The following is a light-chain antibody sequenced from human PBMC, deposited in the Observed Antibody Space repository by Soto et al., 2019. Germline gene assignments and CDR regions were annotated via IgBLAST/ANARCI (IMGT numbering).Light chain of an antibody. V-gene: IGKV1-5*03. Sequence: DIQMTQSPSTLSASVGDRVTITCRASQSISSWLAWYQPKPGKAPKLLIYKASSLESGVPSRFSGSGSGTEFTLTISSLQPDDLATYYCQHYNSYWTFGQGTKVEIK. J-gene: IGKJ1*01. CDR2: KAS. CDR1: QSISSW. CDR3: QHYNSYWT.